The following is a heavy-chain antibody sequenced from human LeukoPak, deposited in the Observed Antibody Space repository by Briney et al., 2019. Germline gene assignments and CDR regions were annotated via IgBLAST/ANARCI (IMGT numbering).Heavy chain of an antibody. CDR2: ISSSSSTI. CDR3: ARGSVAYSSSWPIDY. D-gene: IGHD6-13*01. Sequence: GGSLRLSCAASGFTFAVYGMSWVRQAPGKGLEWVSYISSSSSTIYYADSVKGRFTISRDNAKNSLYLQMNSLRDEYTAVYYCARGSVAYSSSWPIDYWGQGTLVTVSS. CDR1: GFTFAVYG. J-gene: IGHJ4*02. V-gene: IGHV3-48*02.